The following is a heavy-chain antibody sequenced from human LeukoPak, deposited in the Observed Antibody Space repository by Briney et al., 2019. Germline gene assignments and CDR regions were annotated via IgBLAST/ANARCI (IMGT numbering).Heavy chain of an antibody. J-gene: IGHJ6*02. CDR2: IYYSGSST. CDR1: GGSMSGFF. D-gene: IGHD3-10*01. Sequence: SETLSLTCTVSGGSMSGFFWTWIRQPPGKELEWIGSIYYSGSSTKYNPSLKSRVTVSVDTSKSQFFPKLNSATAADTAVYFCARTSRHYYGSGTNLTPWPAGMDVWGQGTTVTVSS. CDR3: ARTSRHYYGSGTNLTPWPAGMDV. V-gene: IGHV4-59*01.